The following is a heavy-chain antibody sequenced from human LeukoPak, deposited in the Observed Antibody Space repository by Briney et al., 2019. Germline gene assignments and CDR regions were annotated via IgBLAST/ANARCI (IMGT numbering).Heavy chain of an antibody. CDR3: VTMIRGIAALDNY. D-gene: IGHD3-10*01. CDR2: IYYSGST. CDR1: GGSISSGDYY. V-gene: IGHV4-30-4*01. J-gene: IGHJ4*02. Sequence: SETLSLTCTVSGGSISSGDYYWSWIRQPPGKGLEWIGYIYYSGSTYYNPSLKSRVTISVDTSKNQFPLKLSSVTAADTAVYYCVTMIRGIAALDNYWGQGILVTVSS.